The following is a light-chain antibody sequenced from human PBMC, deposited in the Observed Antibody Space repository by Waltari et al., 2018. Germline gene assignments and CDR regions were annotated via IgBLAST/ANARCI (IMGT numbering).Light chain of an antibody. CDR3: QQRRNWPT. J-gene: IGKJ4*01. Sequence: EIVLTQSPATLSLSPGERATLSCRASQSVSTFLAWYQQKPGQSPRLLIYDVSFRATGIPIRFSGSGSETDFTLTISSLEPEDFAVYYCQQRRNWPTFGGVTKVEVK. CDR2: DVS. CDR1: QSVSTF. V-gene: IGKV3-11*01.